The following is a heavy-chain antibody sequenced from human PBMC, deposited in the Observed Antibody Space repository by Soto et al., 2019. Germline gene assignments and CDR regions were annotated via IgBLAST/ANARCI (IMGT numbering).Heavy chain of an antibody. D-gene: IGHD2-15*01. CDR1: GYTFTSYD. Sequence: QVQLVQSGAEVKKPGASVKVSCKASGYTFTSYDINWVRQATGQGLEWMGWMNPNSGNTGYAQKLQGRVTMTSTSSRSTAYMEMCSLRAEDTAVYYCERDCRGGSCLVRLGYYYYSMEVWGRGTTVTVS. V-gene: IGHV1-8*01. CDR3: ERDCRGGSCLVRLGYYYYSMEV. CDR2: MNPNSGNT. J-gene: IGHJ6*02.